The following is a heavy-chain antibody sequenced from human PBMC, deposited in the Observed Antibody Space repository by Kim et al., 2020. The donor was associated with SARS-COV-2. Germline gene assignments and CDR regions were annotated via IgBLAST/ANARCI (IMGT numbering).Heavy chain of an antibody. J-gene: IGHJ4*02. V-gene: IGHV3-9*01. Sequence: GYADSVKGRFTISRDNAKNSLYLQMNSLRAEDTALYYCAKEYAGDYYFDYWGQGTLVTVSS. D-gene: IGHD2-8*01. CDR3: AKEYAGDYYFDY.